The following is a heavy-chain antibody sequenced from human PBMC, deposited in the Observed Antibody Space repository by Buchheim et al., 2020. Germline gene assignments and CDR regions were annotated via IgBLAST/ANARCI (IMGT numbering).Heavy chain of an antibody. CDR1: GGSISSGGYS. CDR3: ARGLSYDILTGYYNGAGAYFDY. J-gene: IGHJ4*02. V-gene: IGHV4-30-2*01. D-gene: IGHD3-9*01. CDR2: IYHSGST. Sequence: QLQLQESGSGLVKPSQTLSLTCAVSGGSISSGGYSWSWIRQPPGKGLEWIGYIYHSGSTYYNPSLKSRVTISVDRSKNQFSLKLSSVTAADTAVYYCARGLSYDILTGYYNGAGAYFDYWGQGTL.